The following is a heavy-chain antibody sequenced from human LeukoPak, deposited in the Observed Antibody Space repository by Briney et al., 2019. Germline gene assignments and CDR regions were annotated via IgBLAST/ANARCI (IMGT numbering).Heavy chain of an antibody. V-gene: IGHV1-2*02. J-gene: IGHJ4*02. CDR3: ARLYDSSKD. D-gene: IGHD3-22*01. CDR1: GYTFTAYY. Sequence: GASVKVSCKPSGYTFTAYYTHWVRQAPGQGLEWMGWIDPRNGGTHYAQKFQGRVTMTRDTSTSTVYMELSSLRSEDTAVYYCARLYDSSKDWGQGTLVTVSS. CDR2: IDPRNGGT.